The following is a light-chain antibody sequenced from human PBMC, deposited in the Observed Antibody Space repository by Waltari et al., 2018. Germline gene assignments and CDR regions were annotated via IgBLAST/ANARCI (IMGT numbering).Light chain of an antibody. Sequence: QSALTQPASMSGSPGQLITISCTGSNSDIRRYNYVSWYQQYPGKAPKVLIYDVNKRPSGASDRFSGSKSGNTASLTISGLQAEDEADYYCSSYTLDIKMIFGGGTKLTVL. CDR1: NSDIRRYNY. J-gene: IGLJ2*01. CDR2: DVN. CDR3: SSYTLDIKMI. V-gene: IGLV2-14*03.